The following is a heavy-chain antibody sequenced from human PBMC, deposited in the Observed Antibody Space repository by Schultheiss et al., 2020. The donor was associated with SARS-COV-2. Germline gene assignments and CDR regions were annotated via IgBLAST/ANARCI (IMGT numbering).Heavy chain of an antibody. CDR1: GGSISSSSYY. Sequence: SETLSLTCTVSGGSISSSSYYWGWIRQPPGKGLEWIGSIYYSGSTYYNPSLKSRVTISVDTSKNQFSLKLSSVTAADTAVYYCARVMQATITSGYYYYYYMDVWGKGTTVTVSS. D-gene: IGHD5-12*01. CDR2: IYYSGST. CDR3: ARVMQATITSGYYYYYYMDV. J-gene: IGHJ6*03. V-gene: IGHV4-39*01.